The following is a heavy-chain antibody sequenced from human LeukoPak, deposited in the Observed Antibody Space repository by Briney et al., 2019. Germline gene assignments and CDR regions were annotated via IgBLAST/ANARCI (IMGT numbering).Heavy chain of an antibody. D-gene: IGHD1-26*01. J-gene: IGHJ4*02. V-gene: IGHV2-5*01. CDR1: GFSLTGGGVG. Sequence: SGPTLMKPTQTLTLTCTFSGFSLTGGGVGVGWIRQPPGKAREWLALIYWNDDKRYSPSLKNRLTITKDTSKNQVVLTMTNVDPVDTATYYCAHKWDYNDYFDIWGQGTLVTVSS. CDR3: AHKWDYNDYFDI. CDR2: IYWNDDK.